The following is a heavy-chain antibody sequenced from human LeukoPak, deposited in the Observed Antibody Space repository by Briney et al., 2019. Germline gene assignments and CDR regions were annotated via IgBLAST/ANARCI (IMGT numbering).Heavy chain of an antibody. Sequence: ASVKVSCKASGGTFSSYAISWVRQAPGQGLEWMGRIIPILGIANYAQKFQGRVTITADKSTSTAYMELSSLRSEDTAVYYCAREPEKPIYDSSGHLGYWGQGTLVTVSS. CDR2: IIPILGIA. CDR3: AREPEKPIYDSSGHLGY. CDR1: GGTFSSYA. D-gene: IGHD3-22*01. V-gene: IGHV1-69*04. J-gene: IGHJ4*02.